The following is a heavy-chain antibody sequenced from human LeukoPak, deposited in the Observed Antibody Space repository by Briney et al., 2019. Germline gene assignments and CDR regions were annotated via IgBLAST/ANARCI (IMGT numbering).Heavy chain of an antibody. D-gene: IGHD6-19*01. V-gene: IGHV4-59*01. CDR3: ARGGDSSLPFDY. CDR2: ISYTGRT. CDR1: GAPITSDY. Sequence: PSETLSLTCSVSGAPITSDYWSWIRQPPGKGLEWISFISYTGRTSYSPSLRSRVIISLDTSKNQFSLKLSSVTAADTAVYYCARGGDSSLPFDYWGQGTLVTVSS. J-gene: IGHJ4*02.